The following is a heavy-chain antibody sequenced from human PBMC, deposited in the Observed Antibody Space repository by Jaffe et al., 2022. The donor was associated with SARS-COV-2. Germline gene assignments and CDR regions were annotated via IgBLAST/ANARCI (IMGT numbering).Heavy chain of an antibody. J-gene: IGHJ6*02. CDR1: GYSFTSYW. V-gene: IGHV5-51*01. D-gene: IGHD1-1*01. CDR2: IYPGDSDT. Sequence: EVQLVQSGAEVKKPGESLKISCKGSGYSFTSYWIGWVRQMPGKGLEWMGIIYPGDSDTRYSPSFQGQVTISADKSISTAYLQWSSLKASDTAMYYCARRGAVQLERRSANSYYYYYGMDVWGQGTTVTVSS. CDR3: ARRGAVQLERRSANSYYYYYGMDV.